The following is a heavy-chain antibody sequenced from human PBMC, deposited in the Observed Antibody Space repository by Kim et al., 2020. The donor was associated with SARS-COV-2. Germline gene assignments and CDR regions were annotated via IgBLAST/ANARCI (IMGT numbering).Heavy chain of an antibody. Sequence: NPPLKCRATISVDTSKNQFSLKLSSVTAADTAVYYCARVRRDGYPWSFDYWGQGTLVTVSS. CDR3: ARVRRDGYPWSFDY. D-gene: IGHD5-12*01. J-gene: IGHJ4*02. V-gene: IGHV4-59*01.